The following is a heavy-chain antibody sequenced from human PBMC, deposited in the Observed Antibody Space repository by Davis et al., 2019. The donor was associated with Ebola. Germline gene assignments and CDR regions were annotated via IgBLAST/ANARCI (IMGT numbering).Heavy chain of an antibody. CDR2: IWYDGSNK. D-gene: IGHD3-3*01. J-gene: IGHJ6*02. CDR3: ARERRVLAAYYYGMDV. Sequence: GESLKISCAASEFTFSSYGMHWVRQAPGKGLEWVAVIWYDGSNKYYADSVKGRFTISRDNSKNTLYLQMNSLRAEDTAVYYCARERRVLAAYYYGMDVWGQGTTVTVSS. V-gene: IGHV3-33*01. CDR1: EFTFSSYG.